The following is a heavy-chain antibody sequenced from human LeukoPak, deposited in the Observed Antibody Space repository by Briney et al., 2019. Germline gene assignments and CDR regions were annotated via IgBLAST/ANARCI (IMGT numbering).Heavy chain of an antibody. J-gene: IGHJ5*02. V-gene: IGHV4-39*01. CDR3: ARLGWLYGSGSMNWFDP. Sequence: PSETLSLTCTVSGDSIRSNTYYWGWIRQPPGKGLEWIGSVYYSGITYYNPSLESRVTVSVDTSKNQFYLKLISVTAADTAVYYCARLGWLYGSGSMNWFDPWGQGTLVTVSS. D-gene: IGHD3-10*01. CDR1: GDSIRSNTYY. CDR2: VYYSGIT.